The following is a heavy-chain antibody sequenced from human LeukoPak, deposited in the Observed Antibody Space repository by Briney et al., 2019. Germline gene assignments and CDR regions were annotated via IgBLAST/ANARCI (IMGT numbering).Heavy chain of an antibody. D-gene: IGHD3-16*01. V-gene: IGHV1-24*01. Sequence: ASVKVSCKVSGHTLSVLAMHWVRQAPGKGLEWMGGSDPEDGETIYARKFKGRVTMTEDTATDTAYMELRSLRSEDTAVYYCAYRPPGDESFDIWGQGTLVTVSS. J-gene: IGHJ3*02. CDR1: GHTLSVLA. CDR2: SDPEDGET. CDR3: AYRPPGDESFDI.